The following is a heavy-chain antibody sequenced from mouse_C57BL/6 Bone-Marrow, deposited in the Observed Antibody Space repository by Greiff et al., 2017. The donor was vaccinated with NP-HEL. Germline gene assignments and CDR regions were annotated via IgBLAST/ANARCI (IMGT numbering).Heavy chain of an antibody. CDR2: SYPGSGST. D-gene: IGHD1-1*01. V-gene: IGHV1-55*01. J-gene: IGHJ1*03. CDR1: GYTFTSYW. Sequence: QVQLQQPGAELVKPGASVKMSCKASGYTFTSYWITWVKQRPGKGLEWSGDSYPGSGSTNYNEKFKSKATLTVDTSSSTAYMQLSSLTSEDSAVYYCAGYYGSPWYFDVWGTGTTVTVSS. CDR3: AGYYGSPWYFDV.